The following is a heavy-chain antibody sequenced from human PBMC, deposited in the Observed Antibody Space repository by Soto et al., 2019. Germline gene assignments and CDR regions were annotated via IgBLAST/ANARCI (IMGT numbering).Heavy chain of an antibody. CDR1: GDSISSGGYS. Sequence: QLQLQESGSGQVKPSQTLSLTCAVSGDSISSGGYSWHWIRQPPGKGLEWIGYIYHSGGTDYNPSLKSRVTITVDSYNTQFSLKLSSVTAADSAVYYCARDSRSGYSLDYWGQGTLVTVSS. D-gene: IGHD3-22*01. V-gene: IGHV4-30-2*01. CDR2: IYHSGGT. J-gene: IGHJ4*02. CDR3: ARDSRSGYSLDY.